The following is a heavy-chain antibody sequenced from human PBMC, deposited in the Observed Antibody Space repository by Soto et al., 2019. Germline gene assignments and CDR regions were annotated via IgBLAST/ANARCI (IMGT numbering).Heavy chain of an antibody. CDR3: ARDPSIVLVPAATYYYYYYGMDV. Sequence: PGGSLRLSCAASGFTFSDYYMSWIRQAPGKGLEWVSYISSSGSTIYYADSVKGRFTISRDNDKNSLYLQMNSLRAEDTAVYYCARDPSIVLVPAATYYYYYYGMDVWGQGTTVTVSS. J-gene: IGHJ6*02. CDR2: ISSSGSTI. CDR1: GFTFSDYY. V-gene: IGHV3-11*04. D-gene: IGHD2-2*01.